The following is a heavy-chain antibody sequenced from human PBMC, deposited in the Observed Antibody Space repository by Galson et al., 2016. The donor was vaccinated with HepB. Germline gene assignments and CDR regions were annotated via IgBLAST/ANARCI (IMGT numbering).Heavy chain of an antibody. CDR2: ISDDGNDK. D-gene: IGHD3-22*01. J-gene: IGHJ4*02. CDR1: GFTFRIYT. Sequence: SLRLSCATSGFTFRIYTMHWVRQAPGKGLEWLASISDDGNDKNYADSVRGRLSISRDNSEKTLFVQMNSLRTEDTAVYYCARDSTGYRNFDYWGQGTRVTVSS. CDR3: ARDSTGYRNFDY. V-gene: IGHV3-30-3*01.